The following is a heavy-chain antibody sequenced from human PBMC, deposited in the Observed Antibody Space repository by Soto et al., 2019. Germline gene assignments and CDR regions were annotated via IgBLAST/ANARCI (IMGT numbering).Heavy chain of an antibody. D-gene: IGHD3-9*01. CDR2: ISGSGGST. CDR1: GFTFSSYA. Sequence: GGSLRLSCAASGFTFSSYAMSWVRQAPGKGLEWVSAISGSGGSTYYADSVKGRFTISRDNSKNTLYLQMNSLRAEDTAVYYCAKKKTPGYGVGLVFGIFDYWGQGTLVTVSS. V-gene: IGHV3-23*01. CDR3: AKKKTPGYGVGLVFGIFDY. J-gene: IGHJ4*02.